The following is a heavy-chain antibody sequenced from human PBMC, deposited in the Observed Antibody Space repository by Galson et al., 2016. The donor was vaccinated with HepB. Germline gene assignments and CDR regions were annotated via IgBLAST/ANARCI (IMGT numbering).Heavy chain of an antibody. Sequence: PALVKPTQTLTLTCTFSGFSLNTSEMCVSWIRQPPGKALEWLAVIDWDGDKYYSTSLKTRLTISKDTSKNQVVLTVTNMDPVDTATYFCARMGGSCSGGSCHDFWGQGTLVTVSS. J-gene: IGHJ4*02. CDR1: GFSLNTSEMC. CDR2: IDWDGDK. D-gene: IGHD2-15*01. CDR3: ARMGGSCSGGSCHDF. V-gene: IGHV2-70*01.